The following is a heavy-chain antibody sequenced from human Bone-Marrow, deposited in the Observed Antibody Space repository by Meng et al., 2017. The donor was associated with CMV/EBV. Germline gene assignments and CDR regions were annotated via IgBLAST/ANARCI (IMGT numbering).Heavy chain of an antibody. CDR2: IIPIFGTA. CDR3: ASSPSSGWYPVN. D-gene: IGHD6-19*01. J-gene: IGHJ4*02. V-gene: IGHV1-69*05. Sequence: SCTASGGTFSSYASSWVRQAPGQGLEWIGGIIPIFGTANYAQKFQGRVTITTDESTSTAYMELSSMRSEDTAVYYCASSPSSGWYPVNWGQGTLVTVSS. CDR1: GGTFSSYA.